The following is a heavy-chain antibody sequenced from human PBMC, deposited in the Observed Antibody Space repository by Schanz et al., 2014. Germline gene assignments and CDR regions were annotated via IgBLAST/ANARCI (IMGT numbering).Heavy chain of an antibody. D-gene: IGHD6-13*01. J-gene: IGHJ4*02. CDR1: GGTFSSYS. V-gene: IGHV1-69*04. CDR3: ARDGVDAAAGGNY. CDR2: IIPILGIA. Sequence: QVQLVQSGAEVKKPGSSVKVSCKASGGTFSSYSISWVRQAPGQGLEWMGRIIPILGIANYAQKFQGRVTITADRSTSTAYMELRSLRSEDAAVYYCARDGVDAAAGGNYWGQGTLVTVSS.